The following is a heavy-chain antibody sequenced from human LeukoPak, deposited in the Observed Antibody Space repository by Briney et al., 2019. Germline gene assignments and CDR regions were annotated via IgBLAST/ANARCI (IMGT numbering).Heavy chain of an antibody. J-gene: IGHJ4*02. CDR1: GYTFTGYY. CDR3: ARPLYCRDGSCYSLHD. D-gene: IGHD2-15*01. CDR2: INPTTGGT. V-gene: IGHV1-2*02. Sequence: ASVKVSCKTSGYTFTGYYMHWVRQAPGQGLEWMGWINPTTGGTNTTQKFQGRVTMTRDTSISTTYMELSRLKSDDTAVYYCARPLYCRDGSCYSLHDWGKGTLVTVSS.